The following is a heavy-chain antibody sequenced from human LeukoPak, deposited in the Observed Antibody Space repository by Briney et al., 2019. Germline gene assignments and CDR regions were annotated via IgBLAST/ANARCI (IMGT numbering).Heavy chain of an antibody. D-gene: IGHD3-22*01. CDR1: GFTFSSYA. J-gene: IGHJ3*02. CDR3: AKDETMIVVVIRFGAFDI. CDR2: ISGSGGST. Sequence: GGSPRLSCAASGFTFSSYAMSWVRQAPGKGLEWVSAISGSGGSTYYADSVKGRFTISRDNSKNTLYLQMNSLRAEDTAVYYCAKDETMIVVVIRFGAFDIWGQGTMVTVSS. V-gene: IGHV3-23*01.